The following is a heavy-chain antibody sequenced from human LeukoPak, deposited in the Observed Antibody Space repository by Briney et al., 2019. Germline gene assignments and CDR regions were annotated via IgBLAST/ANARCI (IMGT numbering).Heavy chain of an antibody. CDR1: GFTFSSYA. CDR2: LSDSGSST. J-gene: IGHJ6*03. Sequence: GGFLRLSCAASGFTFSSYAMSWVRQAPGKGLMWVSGLSDSGSSTYYADSVKGRFTISRDNSKNTLYLQMNSLRAEDTAVYYCAKRRGLELLYYYYMDVWGKGTTVTVSS. V-gene: IGHV3-23*01. CDR3: AKRRGLELLYYYYMDV. D-gene: IGHD1-7*01.